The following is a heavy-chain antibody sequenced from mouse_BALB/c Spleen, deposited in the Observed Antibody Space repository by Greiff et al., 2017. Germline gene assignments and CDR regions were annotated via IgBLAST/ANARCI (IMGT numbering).Heavy chain of an antibody. Sequence: VQLKESGPGLVKPSQSLSLTCSVTGYSITSGYYCNWIRQFPGNKLEWMGYISYDGSNNYNPSLKNRISITRDTSKNQFFLKLNSVTTEDTATYYCAREIYNYAMDYWGQGTSVTVSS. CDR3: AREIYNYAMDY. V-gene: IGHV3-6*02. D-gene: IGHD1-1*01. CDR2: ISYDGSN. CDR1: GYSITSGYY. J-gene: IGHJ4*01.